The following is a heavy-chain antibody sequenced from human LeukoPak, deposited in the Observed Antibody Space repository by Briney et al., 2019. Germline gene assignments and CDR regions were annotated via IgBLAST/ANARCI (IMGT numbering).Heavy chain of an antibody. Sequence: RPSETLSLTCGVSGGSFSGYYWSWIRQSPGKGREWIGEINESGSTDYNPSLMSRVTISLDTSKTQFSLKLSSVTAADTAVYYCARSLRKVYGSGSYFPYYYGMDVWGQGTTVTVSS. D-gene: IGHD3-10*01. CDR3: ARSLRKVYGSGSYFPYYYGMDV. V-gene: IGHV4-34*01. CDR2: INESGST. J-gene: IGHJ6*02. CDR1: GGSFSGYY.